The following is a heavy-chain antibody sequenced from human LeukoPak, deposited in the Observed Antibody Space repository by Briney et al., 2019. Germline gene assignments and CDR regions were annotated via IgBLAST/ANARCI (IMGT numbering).Heavy chain of an antibody. Sequence: SQTLSLTCTVSGGSISSGGYYWSWIRQPPGKGLEWIGYIYHSGSTYYNPSLKSRVTISVDRSKNRFSLKLSSVTAADTAVYYCARETTVDYDSSGYVDYWGQGTLVTVSS. D-gene: IGHD3-22*01. V-gene: IGHV4-30-2*01. CDR1: GGSISSGGYY. J-gene: IGHJ4*02. CDR3: ARETTVDYDSSGYVDY. CDR2: IYHSGST.